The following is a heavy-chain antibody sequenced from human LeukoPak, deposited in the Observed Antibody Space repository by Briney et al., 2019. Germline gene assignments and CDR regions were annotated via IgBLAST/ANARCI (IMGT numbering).Heavy chain of an antibody. Sequence: GGSLRLSCAASGFTFSRYTMNWVRQTPGKGLEGVSSISSESTYIYYADSMKGRFTISRDNAKNTLYLQMNSLRAEDTAVYYCARFIASPYYFDYWGRGTLVTVSS. CDR1: GFTFSRYT. CDR2: ISSESTYI. D-gene: IGHD6-13*01. J-gene: IGHJ4*02. CDR3: ARFIASPYYFDY. V-gene: IGHV3-21*01.